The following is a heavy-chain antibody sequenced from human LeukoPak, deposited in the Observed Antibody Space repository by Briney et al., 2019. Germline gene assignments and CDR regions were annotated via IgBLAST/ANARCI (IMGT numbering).Heavy chain of an antibody. CDR3: ARGVMAAAAFDY. J-gene: IGHJ4*02. D-gene: IGHD6-13*01. CDR2: IIPIFGTA. Sequence: SVKVSCKASGYTFTSYYMHWVRQAPGQGLEWMGGIIPIFGTANYAQKFQGRVTITADESTSTAYMELSSLRSEDTAVYYCARGVMAAAAFDYWGQGTLVTVSS. V-gene: IGHV1-69*13. CDR1: GYTFTSYY.